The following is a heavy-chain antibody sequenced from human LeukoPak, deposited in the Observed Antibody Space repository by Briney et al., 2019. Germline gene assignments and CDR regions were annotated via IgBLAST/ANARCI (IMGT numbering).Heavy chain of an antibody. D-gene: IGHD3-16*01. Sequence: GGSLRLSCAASGFTFSSYSMNWVRQAPGKGLEWVSSISSSSSYIYYADSVKGRFTISRDNAKNSLYLQMNSLRAEDTAVYYCARVRYDYVLPPSGYMDVWGKGTTVTVSS. V-gene: IGHV3-21*01. CDR1: GFTFSSYS. J-gene: IGHJ6*03. CDR3: ARVRYDYVLPPSGYMDV. CDR2: ISSSSSYI.